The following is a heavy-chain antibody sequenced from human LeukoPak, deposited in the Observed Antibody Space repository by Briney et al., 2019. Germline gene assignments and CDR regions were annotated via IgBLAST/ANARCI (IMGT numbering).Heavy chain of an antibody. V-gene: IGHV1-46*01. J-gene: IGHJ4*02. CDR1: GYTFTSYY. CDR3: ARDGSSSLD. D-gene: IGHD6-6*01. CDR2: IIPIFGTA. Sequence: ASVKVSCKASGYTFTSYYMHWVRQAPGQGLEWMGGIIPIFGTANYAQKFQGRVTITRDTSASTAYMELSSLRSEDMAVYYCARDGSSSLDWGQGTLVTVSS.